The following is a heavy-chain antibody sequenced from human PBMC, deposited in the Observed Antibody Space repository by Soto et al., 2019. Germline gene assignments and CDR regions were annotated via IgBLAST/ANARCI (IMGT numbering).Heavy chain of an antibody. D-gene: IGHD6-19*01. CDR2: ISTYNGNT. Sequence: QVQLVQSGAEVKKPGASVKVSCKASGYNFTSHGISWVRQAPGQGLEWMGRISTYNGNTKYAQKLQGRVTMTTDTSASIAYMELRSLRSDDTAVYYCARDNGQWLVSDWGQGTLVTVSS. CDR3: ARDNGQWLVSD. CDR1: GYNFTSHG. J-gene: IGHJ1*01. V-gene: IGHV1-18*01.